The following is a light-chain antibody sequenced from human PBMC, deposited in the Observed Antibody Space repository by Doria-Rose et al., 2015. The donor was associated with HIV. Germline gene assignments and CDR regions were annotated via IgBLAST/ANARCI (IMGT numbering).Light chain of an antibody. CDR1: QSFSSTY. J-gene: IGKJ1*01. V-gene: IGKV3-20*01. CDR3: HQYGTSWT. Sequence: LTQSPGTLSLSPGDRATLSCRASQSFSSTYLAWYQQKPGQAPSLLIYDGSTRATGIPDRFSASGSGADFTLTINRLEPEDFALYYCHQYGTSWTFGQGTKVEI. CDR2: DGS.